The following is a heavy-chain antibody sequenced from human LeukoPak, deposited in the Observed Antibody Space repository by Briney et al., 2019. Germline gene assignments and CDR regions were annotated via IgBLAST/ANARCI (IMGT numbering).Heavy chain of an antibody. V-gene: IGHV1-2*02. D-gene: IGHD3-10*01. Sequence: ASVRVSCTASGYTFNGYYMHWVRQAPGQGLEWVAWINPNSGGKNYAQTFKGRVTITRDTSKNTVYMEMSRLRCDDTAVYYCAILGGVRVSKRSFYICGQGTMFTVSS. CDR1: GYTFNGYY. CDR3: AILGGVRVSKRSFYI. J-gene: IGHJ3*02. CDR2: INPNSGGK.